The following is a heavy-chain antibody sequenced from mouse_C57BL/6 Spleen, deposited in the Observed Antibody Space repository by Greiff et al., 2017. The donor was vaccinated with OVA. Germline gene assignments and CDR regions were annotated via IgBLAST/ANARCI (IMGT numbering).Heavy chain of an antibody. Sequence: EVQLVESGPGLVKPSQSLSLTCSVTGYSITSGYYWNWIRQFPGNKLEWMGYISYDGSNNYNPSLKNRISITRDTSKNQFFLKLNSVTTEDTATYYCASGDLFAYWGQGTLVTVSA. D-gene: IGHD3-3*01. J-gene: IGHJ3*01. V-gene: IGHV3-6*01. CDR2: ISYDGSN. CDR1: GYSITSGYY. CDR3: ASGDLFAY.